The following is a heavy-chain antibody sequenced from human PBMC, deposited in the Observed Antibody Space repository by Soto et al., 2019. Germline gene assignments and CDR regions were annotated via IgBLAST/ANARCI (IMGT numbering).Heavy chain of an antibody. CDR1: GDSVSSNSAA. J-gene: IGHJ4*02. Sequence: QVPLQQSGPGLVKPSQTLSLTCAISGDSVSSNSAAWNWIRQSPSRGLEWLGRTYYRSKWYNDYAVSVKSRMTIIPDTSKNHFSLRLNSVTPEDTAVYYCARGWEAYSSSLDYWGQGTLVTVSS. CDR2: TYYRSKWYN. D-gene: IGHD6-13*01. CDR3: ARGWEAYSSSLDY. V-gene: IGHV6-1*01.